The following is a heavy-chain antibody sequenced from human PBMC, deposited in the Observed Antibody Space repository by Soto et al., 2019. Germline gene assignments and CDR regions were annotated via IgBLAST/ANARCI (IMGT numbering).Heavy chain of an antibody. Sequence: QVPLVESGGGVVQPGRSLRLSCAASGFTFSSYGMHWVRQAPGKGLEWVAVISYDGSNKYYADSVKGRFTISRDNSKNTLYLQMNSLRAEDTAVYYCAKDPHYYGSGSYLYYFDYWGQGTLVTVSS. CDR3: AKDPHYYGSGSYLYYFDY. V-gene: IGHV3-30*18. CDR1: GFTFSSYG. J-gene: IGHJ4*02. CDR2: ISYDGSNK. D-gene: IGHD3-10*01.